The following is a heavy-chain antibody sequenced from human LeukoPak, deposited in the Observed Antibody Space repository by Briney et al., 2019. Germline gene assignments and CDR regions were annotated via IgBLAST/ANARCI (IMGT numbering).Heavy chain of an antibody. J-gene: IGHJ5*02. Sequence: SQTLSLTCTVSGGSISSGGYYWSWIRQPPGKGLEWIGYIYHSGSTYYNPSLKSRVTISVDTSKNQFSLKLSSVTAADTAVYYCARDLHGSSWYFGDWFDPWGQGTLVTVSS. CDR3: ARDLHGSSWYFGDWFDP. V-gene: IGHV4-30-2*01. CDR2: IYHSGST. CDR1: GGSISSGGYY. D-gene: IGHD6-13*01.